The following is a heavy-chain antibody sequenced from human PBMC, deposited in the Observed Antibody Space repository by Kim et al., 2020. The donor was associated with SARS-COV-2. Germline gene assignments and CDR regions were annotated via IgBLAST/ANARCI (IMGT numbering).Heavy chain of an antibody. V-gene: IGHV3-21*01. Sequence: GGSLRLSCAASGFTFSSYSMNWVRQAPGKGLEWVSSISSSSSYIYYAGSVKGRFTISRDNAKNSLYLQMNSLRAEDTAVYYCAGSPNWYFDLWGRGTLVTVSS. J-gene: IGHJ2*01. CDR2: ISSSSSYI. CDR3: AGSPNWYFDL. D-gene: IGHD2-15*01. CDR1: GFTFSSYS.